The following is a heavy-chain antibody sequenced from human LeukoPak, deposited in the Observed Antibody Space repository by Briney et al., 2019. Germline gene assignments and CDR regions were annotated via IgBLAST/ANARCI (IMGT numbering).Heavy chain of an antibody. CDR2: INHSGLT. Sequence: SETLSLTCAVYGGSFSGYYWSWIRQPPGKGLEWIGEINHSGLTNYNPSLKSRVTISVDTSKRQFSLKLSSVTAADTAVYYCARRSITSLDYWGQGTLVTVSS. CDR3: ARRSITSLDY. CDR1: GGSFSGYY. V-gene: IGHV4-34*01. J-gene: IGHJ4*02. D-gene: IGHD1-14*01.